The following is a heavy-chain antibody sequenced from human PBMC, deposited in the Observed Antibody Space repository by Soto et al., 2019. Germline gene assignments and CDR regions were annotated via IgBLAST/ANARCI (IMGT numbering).Heavy chain of an antibody. Sequence: EIEWMGWISPILGIANYSQQFQGRVTITADKSTSTAYMELSSLRSEDTAVYYCARVVEDIIVVPAAGPDFWGQGTLVT. CDR3: ARVVEDIIVVPAAGPDF. CDR2: ISPILGIA. V-gene: IGHV1-69*04. D-gene: IGHD2-2*01. J-gene: IGHJ3*01.